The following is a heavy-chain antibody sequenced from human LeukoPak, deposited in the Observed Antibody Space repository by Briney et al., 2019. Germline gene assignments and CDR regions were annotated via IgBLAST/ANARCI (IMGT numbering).Heavy chain of an antibody. Sequence: KPSETLSLTCTVSGGSISSYYWSWIRQPPGKGLEWIGYIYYSGSTNYNPSLKSRVTISVDTSKNQFSLKVSSVTAADTAVYYCARDSRGYIYGIWGQGTLVTVSS. CDR1: GGSISSYY. D-gene: IGHD5-18*01. V-gene: IGHV4-59*01. CDR3: ARDSRGYIYGI. J-gene: IGHJ4*02. CDR2: IYYSGST.